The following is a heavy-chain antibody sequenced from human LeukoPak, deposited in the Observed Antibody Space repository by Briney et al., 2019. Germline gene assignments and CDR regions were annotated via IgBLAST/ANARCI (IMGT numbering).Heavy chain of an antibody. Sequence: GGSLRLSCAASGFTFSSYAMSWVHQAPGKGLEWVSAISGSGGSTYYADSVKGRFTISRDNSKNTLYLQMNSLRAEDTAVYYCAKDRVAYGENFDYWGQGTLVTVSS. CDR1: GFTFSSYA. V-gene: IGHV3-23*01. D-gene: IGHD4-17*01. J-gene: IGHJ4*02. CDR3: AKDRVAYGENFDY. CDR2: ISGSGGST.